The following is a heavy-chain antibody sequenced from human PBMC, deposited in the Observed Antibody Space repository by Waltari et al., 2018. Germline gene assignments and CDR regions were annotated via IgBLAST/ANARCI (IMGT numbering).Heavy chain of an antibody. CDR3: ARLSYDTGSYYFDF. J-gene: IGHJ4*02. D-gene: IGHD3-22*01. V-gene: IGHV4-59*08. Sequence: QVQLQESGPGLVKPSETLSLTCTVSGGSIRNYYWSWIRQPPGKGLEWIGYIYYTGSTIFNPSLRSRVTISVDTSKNQFSLKLSSVTAADTAVYYCARLSYDTGSYYFDFWGQGTLVTVSS. CDR1: GGSIRNYY. CDR2: IYYTGST.